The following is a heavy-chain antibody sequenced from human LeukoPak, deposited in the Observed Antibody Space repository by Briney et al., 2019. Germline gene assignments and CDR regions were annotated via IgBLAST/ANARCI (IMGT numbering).Heavy chain of an antibody. Sequence: GGSLRLSCAASGFTFDDYAMHWVRQAPGKGLEWVSLISGDGGSTYYADSVKGRFTISRDNSKNSLYLRMNSLRTEDTALYYCAPHYYDSSGYSTRIFDYWGQGTLVTVSS. J-gene: IGHJ4*02. CDR2: ISGDGGST. D-gene: IGHD3-22*01. CDR1: GFTFDDYA. V-gene: IGHV3-43*02. CDR3: APHYYDSSGYSTRIFDY.